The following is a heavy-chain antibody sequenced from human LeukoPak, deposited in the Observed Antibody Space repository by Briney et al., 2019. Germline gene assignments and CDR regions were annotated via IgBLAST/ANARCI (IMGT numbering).Heavy chain of an antibody. Sequence: GGSLRLSCAASGFTFSSYALSWVRQAPGGGLEWLSTLSDNTYYADSVKGRFTISRDNSKDTLYLQMNSLRADDTVRYFCARSRGPGSHWFDPWGQGTLVTVSS. CDR3: ARSRGPGSHWFDP. CDR2: LSDNT. D-gene: IGHD3-10*01. J-gene: IGHJ5*02. V-gene: IGHV3-23*01. CDR1: GFTFSSYA.